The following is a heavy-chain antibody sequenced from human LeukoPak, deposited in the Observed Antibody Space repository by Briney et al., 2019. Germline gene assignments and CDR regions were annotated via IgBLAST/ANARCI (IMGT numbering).Heavy chain of an antibody. CDR3: AREPGSFDW. Sequence: SKTLSLTCTVSGGSLSGYYWSWIRQPAGKGLEWVGRIYSSGTTNYNPSLKGRVTMSLDTSKNQFSLKLTSLTAADTAVYFCAREPGSFDWWGQGTLVTVSS. D-gene: IGHD3-9*01. CDR1: GGSLSGYY. CDR2: IYSSGTT. V-gene: IGHV4-4*07. J-gene: IGHJ4*02.